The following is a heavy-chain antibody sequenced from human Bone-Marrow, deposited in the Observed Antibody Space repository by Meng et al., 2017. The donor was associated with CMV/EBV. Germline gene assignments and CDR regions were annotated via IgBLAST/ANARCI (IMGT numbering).Heavy chain of an antibody. CDR2: IRHDGTNK. CDR3: AKDLLLFGGPNAYFDQ. J-gene: IGHJ4*02. D-gene: IGHD3-16*01. CDR1: GFRFDDYG. V-gene: IGHV3-30*02. Sequence: GGSLRLSCAASGFRFDDYGMHWVRQTPGKGLEWVAFIRHDGTNKFYGASVKGRFTISRDNSKSTVYLQMNSLRPEETALYYCAKDLLLFGGPNAYFDQWGQATLATVSS.